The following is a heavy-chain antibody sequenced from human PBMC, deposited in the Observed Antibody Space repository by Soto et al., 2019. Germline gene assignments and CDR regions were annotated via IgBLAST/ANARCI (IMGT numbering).Heavy chain of an antibody. CDR1: GYTFTGFF. D-gene: IGHD4-17*01. V-gene: IGHV1-2*04. CDR3: ASGGSTVTREFDY. J-gene: IGHJ4*02. Sequence: QVQLVQSGAEVKKPGASVKVSCKASGYTFTGFFIHWVRQAPGQGLEWIGWINPNSGDTEYAQNFQGWVTMTRDTSISTAYMELSRLRSDDTAVYYCASGGSTVTREFDYWGQGTLFSVSS. CDR2: INPNSGDT.